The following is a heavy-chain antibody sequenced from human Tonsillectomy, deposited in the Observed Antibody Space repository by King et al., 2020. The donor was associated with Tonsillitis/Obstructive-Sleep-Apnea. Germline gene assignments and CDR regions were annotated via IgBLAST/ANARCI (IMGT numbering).Heavy chain of an antibody. CDR2: INSDGSST. D-gene: IGHD3-22*01. CDR1: GFTFSSYW. CDR3: ARGFYDSSCYYYVDY. V-gene: IGHV3-74*01. Sequence: VQLVESGGGLVQPGGSLRLSCAASGFTFSSYWMHWVRQAPGKGLVWVSRINSDGSSTSYADSVKGRFTITRDNAKNTLYLQMNSLRAEDTAVYYCARGFYDSSCYYYVDYWGQGTLVTVSS. J-gene: IGHJ4*02.